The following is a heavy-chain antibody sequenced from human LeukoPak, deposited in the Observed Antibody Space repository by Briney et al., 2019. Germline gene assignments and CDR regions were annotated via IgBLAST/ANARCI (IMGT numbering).Heavy chain of an antibody. CDR2: INPNSGGT. CDR3: ATDHLIYYYGSGSDEAY. CDR1: GYTFTGYY. V-gene: IGHV1-2*02. Sequence: ASVKVSCKASGYTFTGYYMHWVRQAPGQGLEWMGWINPNSGGTNYAQKFQGRVTMTRDTSISTAYMELSRLRSDDTAVYYCATDHLIYYYGSGSDEAYWGQGTLVTVSS. J-gene: IGHJ4*02. D-gene: IGHD3-10*01.